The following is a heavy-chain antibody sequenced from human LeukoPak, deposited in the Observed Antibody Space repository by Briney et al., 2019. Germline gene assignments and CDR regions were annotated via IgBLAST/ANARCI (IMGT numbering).Heavy chain of an antibody. J-gene: IGHJ4*02. D-gene: IGHD3-10*01. CDR3: AKVRAPGSYYKSQDY. Sequence: GGSLRLSCAASGFTFDDYAMHWVRQAPGKGLEWVSLISGDGGSTDYADSVKGRFTISRDNSKNSLYLQMNSLTTEDTALYYCAKVRAPGSYYKSQDYWGQGTLVTVSS. CDR1: GFTFDDYA. V-gene: IGHV3-43*02. CDR2: ISGDGGST.